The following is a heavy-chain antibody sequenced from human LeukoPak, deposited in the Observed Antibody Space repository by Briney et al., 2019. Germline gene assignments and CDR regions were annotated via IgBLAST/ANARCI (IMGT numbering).Heavy chain of an antibody. CDR2: IYHSGST. Sequence: SETLSLTCIVSGYSISSGYYWGWVRQPPGKGLEWIGSIYHSGSTNYNPSLKSRVSISLDTSKNQFYLRQNSVTAADTAVYYCARDAAEKSGYSSGWLYHYYYYYMDVWGKGTTVTVSS. CDR3: ARDAAEKSGYSSGWLYHYYYYYMDV. V-gene: IGHV4-38-2*02. J-gene: IGHJ6*03. CDR1: GYSISSGYY. D-gene: IGHD6-19*01.